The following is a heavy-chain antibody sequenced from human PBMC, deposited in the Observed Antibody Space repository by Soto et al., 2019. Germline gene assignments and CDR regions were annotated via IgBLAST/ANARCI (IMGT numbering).Heavy chain of an antibody. Sequence: ASVKVSCKASGFTFTSSAVQWVRQARGQRLEWIGWIVVGSGNTNYAQKFQERVTITRDMSTSTAYMELSSLRSEDTAVYYCAARQGVMGVIDYWGQGTLVTVSS. J-gene: IGHJ4*02. CDR3: AARQGVMGVIDY. D-gene: IGHD3-16*01. CDR2: IVVGSGNT. V-gene: IGHV1-58*01. CDR1: GFTFTSSA.